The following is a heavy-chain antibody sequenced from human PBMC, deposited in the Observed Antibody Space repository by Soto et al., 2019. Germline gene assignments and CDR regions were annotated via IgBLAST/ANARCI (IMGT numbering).Heavy chain of an antibody. V-gene: IGHV4-39*01. CDR1: GGSISSSSYY. D-gene: IGHD2-8*02. CDR2: IYYSGST. J-gene: IGHJ4*02. Sequence: GTLSLTCTVSGGSISSSSYYWGWIRQPPGKGLEWIGSIYYSGSTYYNPSLKSRVTISVDTSKNQFSLKLSSVTAADTAMYYCVRGHWSFDYWGQGTMVTVSS. CDR3: VRGHWSFDY.